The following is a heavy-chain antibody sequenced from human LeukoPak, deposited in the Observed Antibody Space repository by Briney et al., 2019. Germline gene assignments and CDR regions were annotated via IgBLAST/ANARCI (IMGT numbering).Heavy chain of an antibody. Sequence: PSETLSLTCTVSGGSISSYYWSWIRQPPGKGLEWIGYIYYSGSTNYNPSLKSRVTISVDTSKNQFSLKLSSVTAADTAVYYCARAVGGPGRVDYWGQGTLVTVSS. J-gene: IGHJ4*02. CDR3: ARAVGGPGRVDY. CDR1: GGSISSYY. CDR2: IYYSGST. D-gene: IGHD1-14*01. V-gene: IGHV4-59*01.